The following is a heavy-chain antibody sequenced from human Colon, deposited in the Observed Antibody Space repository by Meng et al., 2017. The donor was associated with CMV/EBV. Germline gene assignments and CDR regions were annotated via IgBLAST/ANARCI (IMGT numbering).Heavy chain of an antibody. Sequence: GESLKISCEGSGFRFGTFYMHWVRQAPGKGLEWVSRINSDGTTTTYAESVKGRFTISRDNAKNTMYLHMNGLRAEDTAVYYCARVLPTYYYDSSAYPLDYWGQGTLVTVSS. V-gene: IGHV3-74*01. CDR1: GFRFGTFY. D-gene: IGHD3-22*01. CDR2: INSDGTTT. CDR3: ARVLPTYYYDSSAYPLDY. J-gene: IGHJ4*02.